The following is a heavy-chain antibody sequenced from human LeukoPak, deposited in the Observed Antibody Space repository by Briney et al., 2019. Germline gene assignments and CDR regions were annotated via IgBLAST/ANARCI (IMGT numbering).Heavy chain of an antibody. CDR1: GFTFSNNA. J-gene: IGHJ4*02. CDR3: ARDGGMGATGY. CDR2: VNGSGVVT. Sequence: GESLRLSCVASGFTFSNNAMSWVRQAPGKGLEWVSAVNGSGVVTHYATSVRGWFTISRDNSKNTLYLEMNSLRADDTAVYYCARDGGMGATGYWGQGTLVTVSS. V-gene: IGHV3-23*01. D-gene: IGHD1-26*01.